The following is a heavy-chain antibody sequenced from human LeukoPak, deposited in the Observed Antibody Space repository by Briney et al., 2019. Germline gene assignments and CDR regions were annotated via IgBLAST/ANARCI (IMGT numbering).Heavy chain of an antibody. J-gene: IGHJ4*02. V-gene: IGHV4-59*01. Sequence: SETLSLTCTVSGGSISSYYWSWIRQPPGKGLEWIGYIYYSGSTNYNPSLKSRVTISVDTSKNQFSLKLSSVTAADTAVYYCARWAGGYGDSFDYWGQGTLVTVSS. CDR2: IYYSGST. CDR1: GGSISSYY. CDR3: ARWAGGYGDSFDY. D-gene: IGHD4-17*01.